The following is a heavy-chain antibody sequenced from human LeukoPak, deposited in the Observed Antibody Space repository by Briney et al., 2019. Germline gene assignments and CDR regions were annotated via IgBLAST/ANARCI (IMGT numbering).Heavy chain of an antibody. CDR1: GYTLTSYY. J-gene: IGHJ6*03. D-gene: IGHD6-19*01. V-gene: IGHV1-46*01. CDR3: ARENSIAVAGTGLYYYYYYMDV. CDR2: INPSGGST. Sequence: RASVKVSCKASGYTLTSYYMHWVRQAPGQGLEWMGIINPSGGSTSYAQKFQGRVTMTRDTSTSTVYMELSSLRSEDTAVYYCARENSIAVAGTGLYYYYYYMDVWGKGTTVTVSS.